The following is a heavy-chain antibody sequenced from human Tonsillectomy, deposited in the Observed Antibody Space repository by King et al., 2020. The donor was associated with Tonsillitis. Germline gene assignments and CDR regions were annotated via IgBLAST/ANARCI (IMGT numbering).Heavy chain of an antibody. Sequence: HVQLVQSGAEVKKPGSSVKVSCKASGGTFSSYAISWVRQAPGQGLEWMGVIIPIYGTANYAQEFQGRVTITSDDSTSKAYMELSSLRAEDTAVYYCASRVDNYYDSSGYYFGYWVQGTLVTVSS. V-gene: IGHV1-69*01. CDR3: ASRVDNYYDSSGYYFGY. CDR2: IIPIYGTA. D-gene: IGHD3-22*01. J-gene: IGHJ4*02. CDR1: GGTFSSYA.